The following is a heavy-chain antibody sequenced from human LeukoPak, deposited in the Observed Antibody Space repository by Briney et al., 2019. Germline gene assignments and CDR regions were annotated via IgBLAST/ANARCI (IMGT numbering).Heavy chain of an antibody. V-gene: IGHV3-49*04. CDR1: GFTFGDYA. CDR3: TADEYYYDSSGYYHDY. CDR2: IRSKAYGGTT. D-gene: IGHD3-22*01. J-gene: IGHJ4*02. Sequence: GGSLRLSCTASGFTFGDYAMTWVRQAPGKGLEWVGFIRSKAYGGTTEYAASVKGRFTISRDDSKNTLYLQMNSLKTEDTAVYYCTADEYYYDSSGYYHDYWGQGTLVTVSS.